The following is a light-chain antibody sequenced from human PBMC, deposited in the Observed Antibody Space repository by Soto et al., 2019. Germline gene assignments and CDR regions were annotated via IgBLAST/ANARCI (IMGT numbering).Light chain of an antibody. J-gene: IGKJ1*01. CDR3: QQYHNWPVM. V-gene: IGKV3-15*01. CDR1: QSVRTN. CDR2: GAF. Sequence: EIVMTQSPATLSVSPGERATLSCRASQSVRTNLAWYQQKPGQVPRVLIYGAFTRATGVPARFSGSGSGTEFTLTISSLQSEDFAVYYCQQYHNWPVMFGQGTKVDIK.